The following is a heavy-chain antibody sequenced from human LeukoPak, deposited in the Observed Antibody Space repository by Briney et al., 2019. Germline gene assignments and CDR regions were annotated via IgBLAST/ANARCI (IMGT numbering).Heavy chain of an antibody. CDR3: ARDQRFGHFDS. J-gene: IGHJ4*02. CDR2: ISSSSIYI. CDR1: GFTFNVYN. Sequence: GGSLTLSCAASGFTFNVYNMNWVRQAPGKGLEWVSSISSSSIYIYYADSVKGRFTISRDNANNSLYLQMNSLRAEDTAVYYCARDQRFGHFDSWGQGTLVTVSS. D-gene: IGHD3-10*01. V-gene: IGHV3-21*01.